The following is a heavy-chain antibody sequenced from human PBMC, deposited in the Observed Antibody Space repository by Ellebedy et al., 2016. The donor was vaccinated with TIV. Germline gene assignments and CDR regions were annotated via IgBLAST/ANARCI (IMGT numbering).Heavy chain of an antibody. V-gene: IGHV3-48*03. CDR3: ARDLWIRGVIP. CDR2: ISSSGSTI. Sequence: PGGSLRLSCAASGFTFSSYEMNWVRQAPGKGLEWVSYISSSGSTIYYADSVKGRFTISRDNAKNSLYLQMNSLRAEDTAVYYCARDLWIRGVIPWGQGTLVTVSS. D-gene: IGHD3-10*01. J-gene: IGHJ5*02. CDR1: GFTFSSYE.